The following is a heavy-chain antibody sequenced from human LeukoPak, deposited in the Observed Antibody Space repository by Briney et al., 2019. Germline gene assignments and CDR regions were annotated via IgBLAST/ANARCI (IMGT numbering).Heavy chain of an antibody. CDR2: IYTSGST. CDR1: GGSISSYY. D-gene: IGHD3-22*01. J-gene: IGHJ4*02. Sequence: PSETLSLTCTVSGGSISSYYWSWIRQPAGKGLEWIGRIYTSGSTNYNPSLKSRVTMSVDTSKNQFSLKLSSVTAADTAVYYCARVCLTYDSSGYQGNYFDYWGQGTLVTVSS. CDR3: ARVCLTYDSSGYQGNYFDY. V-gene: IGHV4-4*07.